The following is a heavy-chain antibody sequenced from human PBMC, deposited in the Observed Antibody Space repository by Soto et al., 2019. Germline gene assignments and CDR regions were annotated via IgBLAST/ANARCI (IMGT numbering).Heavy chain of an antibody. V-gene: IGHV3-30*18. J-gene: IGHJ4*02. CDR1: GFTFSSYG. CDR3: AKDHTGIAAAGTHNY. CDR2: ISYDGSNK. Sequence: GGSLRLSCAASGFTFSSYGMHWVCQAPGKGLEWVAVISYDGSNKYYADSVKGRFTISRDNSKNTLYLQMNSLRAEDTAVYYCAKDHTGIAAAGTHNYWGQGTLVTVSS. D-gene: IGHD6-13*01.